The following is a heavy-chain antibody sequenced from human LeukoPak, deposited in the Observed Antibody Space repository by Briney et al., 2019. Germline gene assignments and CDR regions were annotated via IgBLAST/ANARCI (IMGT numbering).Heavy chain of an antibody. D-gene: IGHD5-12*01. Sequence: GGSLRLSCTASGFTFSSYGMSWVRQAPGKGLEWVSGISGNGDSTYYADSVKGRCTISRDNSKNTLYLQMNSLRAEDTAVYYCARGPSGYHNTGGQGTLVTVSS. CDR3: ARGPSGYHNT. V-gene: IGHV3-23*01. CDR2: ISGNGDST. J-gene: IGHJ4*02. CDR1: GFTFSSYG.